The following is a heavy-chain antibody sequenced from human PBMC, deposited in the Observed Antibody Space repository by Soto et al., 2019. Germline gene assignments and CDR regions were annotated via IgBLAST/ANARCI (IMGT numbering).Heavy chain of an antibody. D-gene: IGHD3-22*01. V-gene: IGHV1-69*13. CDR2: IIPIFGTA. CDR1: GGTFSNYA. CDR3: ARPTRFYYDSSGQSAWFDP. J-gene: IGHJ5*02. Sequence: SVKVSCKSSGGTFSNYAISCVRQAPGQGLEWMGGIIPIFGTANYAQKFQGRVTITADESTTTAYMELSSLRSEDTAVYYCARPTRFYYDSSGQSAWFDPWGQGTLVTVSS.